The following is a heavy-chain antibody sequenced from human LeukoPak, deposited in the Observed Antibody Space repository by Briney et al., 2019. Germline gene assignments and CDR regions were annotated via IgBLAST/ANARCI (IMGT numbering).Heavy chain of an antibody. CDR1: GFTFSSYA. V-gene: IGHV3-23*01. CDR2: ITIGGGRT. J-gene: IGHJ3*02. CDR3: ANVGDVYKDAFDI. D-gene: IGHD5-24*01. Sequence: GGSLRLSCEASGFTFSSYAMAWVRQAPGKGLEWVSSITIGGGRTYYADSVKGRFTISRDNAKNSLYLQMNTLRAEDTAVYYCANVGDVYKDAFDIWGQGTMVTVSS.